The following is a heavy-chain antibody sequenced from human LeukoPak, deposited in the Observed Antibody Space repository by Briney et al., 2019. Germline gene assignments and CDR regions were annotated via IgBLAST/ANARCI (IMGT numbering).Heavy chain of an antibody. D-gene: IGHD2-15*01. CDR1: GFTFSTYD. V-gene: IGHV3-23*01. CDR2: ISGSDDGT. J-gene: IGHJ4*02. Sequence: GGSLRLSCAASGFTFSTYDMSWVRQTTGKGLEWVSAISGSDDGTYYAHSEEGRFTISRDNSSNTLYLQMNTLRAEDTAVYFCAKSPVSSCRGSFCYPFDYWGQGNLVTVSS. CDR3: AKSPVSSCRGSFCYPFDY.